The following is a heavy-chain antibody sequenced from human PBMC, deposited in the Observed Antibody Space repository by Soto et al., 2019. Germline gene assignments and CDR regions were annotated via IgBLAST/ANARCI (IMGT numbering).Heavy chain of an antibody. CDR3: AKSGCSSTICYPLSYYYYSMDV. Sequence: EVQLLESGGGLVQPGGSLRLSCAASGFTFSSYAMSWVRQAPGKGLEWVSAISGSGGSTYYADSVKGRFTISRDNSKNTQYLQMNSLRAEDTAVYYCAKSGCSSTICYPLSYYYYSMDVWGKGTTVTVSS. CDR1: GFTFSSYA. V-gene: IGHV3-23*01. CDR2: ISGSGGST. D-gene: IGHD2-2*01. J-gene: IGHJ6*03.